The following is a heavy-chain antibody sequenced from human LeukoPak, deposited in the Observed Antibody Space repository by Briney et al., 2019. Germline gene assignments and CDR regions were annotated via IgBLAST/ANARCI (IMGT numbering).Heavy chain of an antibody. CDR2: IYSSGSA. D-gene: IGHD6-19*01. CDR1: GGSIINHY. J-gene: IGHJ5*02. CDR3: ARDVRYASGWSTPES. V-gene: IGHV4-4*07. Sequence: SETLSLTCTVSGGSIINHYWSWIRQPAGKGLEWIGRIYSSGSANYSPSLKSRVSMPIDTSNNHFSLNLTSVTAADTALYFCARDVRYASGWSTPESWGQGTLVTVSS.